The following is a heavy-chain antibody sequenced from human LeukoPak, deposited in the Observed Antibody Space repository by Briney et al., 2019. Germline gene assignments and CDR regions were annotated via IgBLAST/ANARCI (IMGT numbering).Heavy chain of an antibody. J-gene: IGHJ4*02. Sequence: PGGSLRLSCAASGSTFSGYWLHWVRQAPGKGLVWVSRVKSDGSDTIYADYVKGRFTSSRDNAKNTLYLQMDSLRAEDTAVYYCTTGIGNYYYYWGQGTLVTVAS. D-gene: IGHD3-10*01. CDR3: TTGIGNYYYY. CDR1: GSTFSGYW. V-gene: IGHV3-74*01. CDR2: VKSDGSDT.